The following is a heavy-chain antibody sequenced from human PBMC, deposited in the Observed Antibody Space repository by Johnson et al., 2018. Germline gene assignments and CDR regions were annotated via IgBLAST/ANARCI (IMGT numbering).Heavy chain of an antibody. J-gene: IGHJ3*02. D-gene: IGHD1-26*01. Sequence: VQLVESGGGLVQPGGSLKLSCAASGFTFSGSAMHWVRQASGKGLEWVGRISSKANSYATAYAASVTGRITIPRDVSKNTAYLQMNRLKTEETAVYYCTRHVEDSGSYYVGAFDIWGQGTMVTVSS. V-gene: IGHV3-73*01. CDR3: TRHVEDSGSYYVGAFDI. CDR2: ISSKANSYAT. CDR1: GFTFSGSA.